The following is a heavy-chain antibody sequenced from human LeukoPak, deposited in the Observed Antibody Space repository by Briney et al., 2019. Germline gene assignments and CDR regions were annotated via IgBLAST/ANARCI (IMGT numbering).Heavy chain of an antibody. J-gene: IGHJ4*02. CDR3: AKDSGDGYNIGGFDY. CDR2: ISGSGGST. CDR1: GFTFSSYA. Sequence: PGGSLRLSCAASGFTFSSYAMSWVRQAPGKGLEWVSAISGSGGSTYYADSVKGRFTISRDNSKNTLYLQMNSLRAEDTAVYYCAKDSGDGYNIGGFDYWGQGTLVTVSS. V-gene: IGHV3-23*01. D-gene: IGHD5-24*01.